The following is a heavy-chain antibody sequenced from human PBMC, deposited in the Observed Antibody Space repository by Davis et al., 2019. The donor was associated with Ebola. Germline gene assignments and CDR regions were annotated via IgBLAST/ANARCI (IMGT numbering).Heavy chain of an antibody. J-gene: IGHJ6*02. V-gene: IGHV3-21*01. D-gene: IGHD3-3*01. CDR1: GFTFGDYA. Sequence: GGSLRLSCTASGFTFGDYAMSWFRQAPGKGLEWVSSIISSSSSIYYADSVKGRFTISRDNAKNSLYLQMNSLRAEDTAVYYCARDQRITIFGVVSANHYYYYGMDVWGQGTTVTVSS. CDR2: IISSSSSI. CDR3: ARDQRITIFGVVSANHYYYYGMDV.